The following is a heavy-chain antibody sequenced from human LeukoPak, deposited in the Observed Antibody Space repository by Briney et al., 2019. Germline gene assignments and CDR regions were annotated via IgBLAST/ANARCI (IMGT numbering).Heavy chain of an antibody. V-gene: IGHV3-7*01. D-gene: IGHD3-3*01. Sequence: PGGSLRLSCAASGFTFSSYWMSWVRQAPGKGLEWVANIKQDGSEKYYVDSVKGRFTISRDNAKNSLYLQMNSLRAEDTAVYYCARDRGYYDFWSGGNGYYFDYWGQGTLVTVSS. CDR2: IKQDGSEK. J-gene: IGHJ4*02. CDR1: GFTFSSYW. CDR3: ARDRGYYDFWSGGNGYYFDY.